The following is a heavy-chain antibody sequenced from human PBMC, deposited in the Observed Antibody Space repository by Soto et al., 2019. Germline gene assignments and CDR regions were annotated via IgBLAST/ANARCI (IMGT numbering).Heavy chain of an antibody. Sequence: PGESLKISCKGSGYSFTSYWIGWVRQMPGKGLEWMGIIYPGDSDTRYSPSFQGQVTISADKSISTAYLQWSSLKASDTATYYCARPVYGGKPYYYGMDVWGQGTTVTVSS. D-gene: IGHD2-15*01. J-gene: IGHJ6*02. V-gene: IGHV5-51*01. CDR1: GYSFTSYW. CDR3: ARPVYGGKPYYYGMDV. CDR2: IYPGDSDT.